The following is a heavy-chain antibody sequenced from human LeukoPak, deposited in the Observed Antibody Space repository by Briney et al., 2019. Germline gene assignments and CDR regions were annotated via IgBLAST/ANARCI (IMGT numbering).Heavy chain of an antibody. CDR3: ARDAYNYYYSDY. V-gene: IGHV3-30*03. CDR2: ISYDGSNK. J-gene: IGHJ4*02. CDR1: GFRFSSSS. Sequence: GGSLRLSCVASGFRFSSSSMNWVRQAPGKGLEWVAVISYDGSNKYYADSVKGRFTISRDNSKNTLYLQMNSLRSEDTAVYYCARDAYNYYYSDYWGQGTLVTVSS. D-gene: IGHD5-24*01.